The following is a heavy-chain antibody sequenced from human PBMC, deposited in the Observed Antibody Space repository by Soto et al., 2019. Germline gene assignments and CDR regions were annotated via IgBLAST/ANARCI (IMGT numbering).Heavy chain of an antibody. CDR2: ISGTGGKT. J-gene: IGHJ1*01. D-gene: IGHD2-2*01. V-gene: IGHV3-23*01. CDR3: AKDLSPCRTTNSSGGHSPGY. CDR1: GFTFSNYA. Sequence: EVHLLESGGGLVQPGGSLRLSCAASGFTFSNYAMTWVRQAPGKGLEWVSTISGTGGKTYHADSVRGRFTISRDNFENSLYMQLHPPRSEDTAVSYWAKDLSPCRTTNSSGGHSPGYWGQSTLVTVSS.